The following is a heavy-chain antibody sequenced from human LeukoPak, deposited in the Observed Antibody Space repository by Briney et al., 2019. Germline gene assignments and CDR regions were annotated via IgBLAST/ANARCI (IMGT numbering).Heavy chain of an antibody. CDR3: ARVLVVVPRWFDP. Sequence: SETLSLTCTVSGGSISSGDYYWSWIRQPPGKGLEWIGYIYYSGSTYYNPSLKSRVTISVYTSKNQFSLKLSSVTAADTAVYYCARVLVVVPRWFDPWGQGTLVTVSS. CDR2: IYYSGST. J-gene: IGHJ5*02. D-gene: IGHD2-2*01. V-gene: IGHV4-30-4*01. CDR1: GGSISSGDYY.